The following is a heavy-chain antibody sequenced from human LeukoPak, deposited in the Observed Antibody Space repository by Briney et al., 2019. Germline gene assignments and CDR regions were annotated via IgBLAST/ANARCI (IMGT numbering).Heavy chain of an antibody. D-gene: IGHD1-14*01. V-gene: IGHV3-7*01. CDR2: INEHGTSQ. J-gene: IGHJ4*02. Sequence: GGSLRLSCASSGFTFTYHWMSWVRQAPGKGLEWVANINEHGTSQFYGAAVQGRFTISRDNARHSVSLQMTSLRGEDTAIYFCSKHEGRSFGSWDQGTLVTVSS. CDR1: GFTFTYHW. CDR3: SKHEGRSFGS.